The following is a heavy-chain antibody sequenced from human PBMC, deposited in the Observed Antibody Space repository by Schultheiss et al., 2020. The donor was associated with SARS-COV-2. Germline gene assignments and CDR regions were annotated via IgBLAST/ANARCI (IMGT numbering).Heavy chain of an antibody. Sequence: SGPTLVKPTQTLTLTCTFSGFSLSTSGVGVGWIRQPPGKALEWLALIYWDDDKRYSPSLKSRLTITKDTSKNQVVLTMTNMDPVDTATYYCARLYCSSTSCYGNWFDPWGQGTLVTVSS. CDR1: GFSLSTSGVG. V-gene: IGHV2-5*02. J-gene: IGHJ5*02. D-gene: IGHD2-2*01. CDR3: ARLYCSSTSCYGNWFDP. CDR2: IYWDDDK.